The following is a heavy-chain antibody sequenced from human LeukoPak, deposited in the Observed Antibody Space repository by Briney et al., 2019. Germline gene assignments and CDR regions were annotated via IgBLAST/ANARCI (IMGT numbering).Heavy chain of an antibody. Sequence: SETLSLTCTVSGYSISSGYYWGWIRQPPGKGLEWIGSIYHSGSTYYNPSLKSRVTISVDTSKNQFSLKLSSVTAADTAVYYCARGPHIVVVPAATSLDYWGQGTLVTVSS. CDR2: IYHSGST. V-gene: IGHV4-38-2*02. J-gene: IGHJ4*02. D-gene: IGHD2-2*01. CDR1: GYSISSGYY. CDR3: ARGPHIVVVPAATSLDY.